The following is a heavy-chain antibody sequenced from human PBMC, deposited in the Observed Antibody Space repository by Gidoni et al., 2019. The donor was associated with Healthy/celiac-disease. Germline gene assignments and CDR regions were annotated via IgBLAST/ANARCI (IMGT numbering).Heavy chain of an antibody. CDR2: TYYRSKWYN. CDR1: GDSVSSNSAA. D-gene: IGHD2-15*01. Sequence: QVQLQQSGPGLVKPSQTLSLTCAISGDSVSSNSAAWNWIRQSPSRGLEWLGRTYYRSKWYNDYAGSVKSRITINPDTSKNQFSLQLNSVTPEDTAVYYCARGEVVVVAATPYYYYGMDVWGQGTTVTVSS. J-gene: IGHJ6*02. V-gene: IGHV6-1*01. CDR3: ARGEVVVVAATPYYYYGMDV.